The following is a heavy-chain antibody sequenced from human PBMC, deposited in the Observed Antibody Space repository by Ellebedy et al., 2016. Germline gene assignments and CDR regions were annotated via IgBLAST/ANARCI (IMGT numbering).Heavy chain of an antibody. CDR1: GFKFDDFA. CDR2: INWNSNTI. Sequence: SLKISCSASGFKFDDFAMHWVRQIPGKGLEWVSGINWNSNTIEYVDSVRGRFTISRDNAKNSLFLEMSSLRPEDTALYYCAKGGTYHVYRHVDAWGKGTAVSVSS. D-gene: IGHD3-16*02. V-gene: IGHV3-9*01. J-gene: IGHJ6*04. CDR3: AKGGTYHVYRHVDA.